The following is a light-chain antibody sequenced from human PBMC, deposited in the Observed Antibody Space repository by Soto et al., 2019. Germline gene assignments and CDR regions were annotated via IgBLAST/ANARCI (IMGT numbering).Light chain of an antibody. CDR1: SSDVGGYKH. CDR2: EVS. V-gene: IGLV2-14*01. Sequence: QSVLTQPASVSGSPGQSITISCTGTSSDVGGYKHVSWYQHHPGKAPRLMIYEVSNRPSGVSNRFSGSKSGYTASLTISGLQAEDEADYYCNSQRSSGTRVFGTGTKVTVL. J-gene: IGLJ1*01. CDR3: NSQRSSGTRV.